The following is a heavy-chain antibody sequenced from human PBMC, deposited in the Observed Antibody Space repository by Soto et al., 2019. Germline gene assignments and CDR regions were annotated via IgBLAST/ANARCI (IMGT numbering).Heavy chain of an antibody. V-gene: IGHV5-10-1*01. CDR1: GYSFTSYW. CDR2: VDPSYSYT. CDR3: ARWPPYRYSNNDMAV. J-gene: IGHJ6*01. Sequence: PGESLKISCKGSGYSFTSYWISWLRQMLGKGQAGMGRVDPSYSYTNYSPSFQGHVIISADKSISTDYLQSSSLKASDTAMYYCARWPPYRYSNNDMAVWGRRTTVTVSS.